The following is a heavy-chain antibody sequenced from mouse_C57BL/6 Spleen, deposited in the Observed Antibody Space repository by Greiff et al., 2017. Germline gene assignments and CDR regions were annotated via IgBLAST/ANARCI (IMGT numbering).Heavy chain of an antibody. CDR1: GYTFTDYY. CDR2: INPYNGGT. V-gene: IGHV1-19*01. Sequence: VQLKESGPVLVKPGASVKMSCKASGYTFTDYYMNWVKQSHGKSLEWIGVINPYNGGTSYNQKFKGKATLTVDKSSSTAYMELNSLTSEDSAVYYCARILSYYCDCCGPRTTLTVSS. J-gene: IGHJ2*01. CDR3: ARILSYYCDC.